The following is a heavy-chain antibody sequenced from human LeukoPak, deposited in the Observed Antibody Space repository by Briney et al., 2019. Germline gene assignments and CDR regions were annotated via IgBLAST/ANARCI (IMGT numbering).Heavy chain of an antibody. J-gene: IGHJ4*02. V-gene: IGHV3-23*01. Sequence: PGGSLRLSCTGPEFTFSNCVMAWVRQPPGKGLEWVSGISASGGRQYYADSVKGRFIISRDNSKNTLYLQMNSLRAEDTAVYYCAKTQKEAAAGTYFDYWGQGTLVTVSS. D-gene: IGHD6-13*01. CDR2: ISASGGRQ. CDR1: EFTFSNCV. CDR3: AKTQKEAAAGTYFDY.